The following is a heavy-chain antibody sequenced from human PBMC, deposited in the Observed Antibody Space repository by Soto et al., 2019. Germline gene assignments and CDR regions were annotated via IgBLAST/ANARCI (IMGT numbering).Heavy chain of an antibody. V-gene: IGHV1-18*04. CDR1: GYTFTRYG. J-gene: IGHJ6*02. CDR3: ARDRVVVVPAAIYYYYYGMDV. CDR2: ISAYNGNT. Sequence: ASVKVSCKASGYTFTRYGISWVRQAPGQGLEWMGWISAYNGNTNYAQKLQGRVTMTTDTSTSTAYMELRSLRSDDTAVYYCARDRVVVVPAAIYYYYYGMDVWGQGTTVTVSS. D-gene: IGHD2-2*02.